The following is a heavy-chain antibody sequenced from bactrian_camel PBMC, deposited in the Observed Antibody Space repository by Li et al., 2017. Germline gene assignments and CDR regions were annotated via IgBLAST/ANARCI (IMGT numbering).Heavy chain of an antibody. CDR3: AADRMACLRPSVKLAAYNF. J-gene: IGHJ4*01. V-gene: IGHV3S53*01. Sequence: HVQLVESGGGSVQAGESLRLSCAASGSIGGSTSMGWFRQAPGKEREGVAAMDSEGTTTYADSVKGRFTISQDNAKNTVYLQMNSLKPEDTAMYYCAADRMACLRPSVKLAAYNFWGQGTQVTVS. CDR1: GSIGGSTS. CDR2: MDSEGTT.